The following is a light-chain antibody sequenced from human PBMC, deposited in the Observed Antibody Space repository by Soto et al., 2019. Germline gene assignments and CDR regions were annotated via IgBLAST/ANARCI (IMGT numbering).Light chain of an antibody. CDR2: AAS. CDR3: QQYDHPPYT. CDR1: QSISSY. V-gene: IGKV1-39*01. Sequence: IQMTQSPSSLSASVGDRVTITCRASQSISSYLNWYQQKPGKAPKLLIYAASSLQSGVPSRFSGSGSGTDFSLSIDSLQPEDIATYYCQQYDHPPYTFGQGTRLEIK. J-gene: IGKJ5*01.